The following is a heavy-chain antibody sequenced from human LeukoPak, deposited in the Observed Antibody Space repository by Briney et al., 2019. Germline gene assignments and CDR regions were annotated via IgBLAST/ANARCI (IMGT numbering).Heavy chain of an antibody. Sequence: ASVKVSCKASGDTFSSYGISWVRQAPGQGLEWMGGFDPEDGERIYAHKFRARITLTEDSSAGTAYMELSSLRSEDTAIYYCTTVDLLTGYYYHFDFWGQGTLVTVSS. CDR3: TTVDLLTGYYYHFDF. V-gene: IGHV1-24*01. CDR2: FDPEDGER. D-gene: IGHD3-9*01. CDR1: GDTFSSYG. J-gene: IGHJ4*02.